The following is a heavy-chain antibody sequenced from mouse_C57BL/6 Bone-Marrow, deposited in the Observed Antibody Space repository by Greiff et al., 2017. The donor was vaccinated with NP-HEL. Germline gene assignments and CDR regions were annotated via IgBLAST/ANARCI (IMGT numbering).Heavy chain of an antibody. CDR2: ITHSGET. CDR1: GFPITSGYY. D-gene: IGHD2-3*01. Sequence: VMLVESGPGLVKPSQSLFLTCSITGFPITSGYYWIWIRQSPGKPLEWMGYITHSGETFYNPSLQSPISITRETSKNQFFLQLNSVTTEDTAMYYCAGDRGDDGYYDYAMDYWGQGTSVTVSS. CDR3: AGDRGDDGYYDYAMDY. V-gene: IGHV12-3*01. J-gene: IGHJ4*01.